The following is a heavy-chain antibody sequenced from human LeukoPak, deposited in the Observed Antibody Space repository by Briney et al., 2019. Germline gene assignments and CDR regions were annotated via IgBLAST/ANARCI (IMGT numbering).Heavy chain of an antibody. V-gene: IGHV1-2*02. CDR1: GYTFTGYY. CDR2: INPNSGGT. D-gene: IGHD3-22*01. Sequence: ASVKVSCKASGYTFTGYYMHWVRQAPGQGLEWMGWINPNSGGTNYAQKFQGRVTMTRDTSISTAYMELSRLRSDDTAVYYCARDLYYDSSGYDYWGQGTPVTVSS. J-gene: IGHJ4*02. CDR3: ARDLYYDSSGYDY.